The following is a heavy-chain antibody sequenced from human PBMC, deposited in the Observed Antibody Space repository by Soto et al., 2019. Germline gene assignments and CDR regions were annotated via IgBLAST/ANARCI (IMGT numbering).Heavy chain of an antibody. CDR2: ISTYNRNT. D-gene: IGHD4-4*01. Sequence: QVQLVQSGAEVKKPGASVKVSCKASGYTFASYGISWVRQAPGQGLEWMGWISTYNRNTRYAQKLQGRVTMTTDTSTSTAYMELRSLRSDDTAVYYCARGWGSDYSNWFDPWGQGTLVTVSS. J-gene: IGHJ5*02. CDR1: GYTFASYG. V-gene: IGHV1-18*01. CDR3: ARGWGSDYSNWFDP.